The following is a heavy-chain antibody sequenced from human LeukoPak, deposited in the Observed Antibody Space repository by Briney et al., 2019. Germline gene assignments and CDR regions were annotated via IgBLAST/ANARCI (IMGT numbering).Heavy chain of an antibody. Sequence: SETLSLTCTVSGGSINSDYWIWTRQPAGKGLEWIGRIHTGGGINSNPSLKSRVTMSVDTSKNQFSLKLTSVTAADTAVYYCARGMITAGGLHYWGQGTLVTVSS. J-gene: IGHJ4*02. D-gene: IGHD6-13*01. CDR3: ARGMITAGGLHY. CDR1: GGSINSDY. CDR2: IHTGGGI. V-gene: IGHV4-4*07.